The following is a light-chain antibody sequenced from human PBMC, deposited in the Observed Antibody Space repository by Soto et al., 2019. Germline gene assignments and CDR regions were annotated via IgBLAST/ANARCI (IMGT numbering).Light chain of an antibody. CDR1: QSISSS. J-gene: IGKJ5*01. CDR3: QQSYTVPSIP. Sequence: DVRRTTHQPSLSASVGDKITSTCRASQSISSSLNWYQQKSGKAPNLLIYGVSRLQGGVPSRFSGSGSGTDFTLSISSLQPEDFATYYCQQSYTVPSIPFGQVPLLAIK. V-gene: IGKV1-39*01. CDR2: GVS.